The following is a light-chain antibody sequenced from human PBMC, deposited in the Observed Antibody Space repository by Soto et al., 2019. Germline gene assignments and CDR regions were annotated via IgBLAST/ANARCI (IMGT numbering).Light chain of an antibody. CDR2: AAS. CDR1: QSIGDW. CDR3: QQLNSYPIT. Sequence: DIQMTQSPSALSASVGDSVSISCRASQSIGDWLAWYQKRPGEAPKALIYAASTLQSGVPSRFSGSGSGTEFTLIISSLQPEDFATYYCQQLNSYPITFGQGTRLEIK. V-gene: IGKV1-9*01. J-gene: IGKJ5*01.